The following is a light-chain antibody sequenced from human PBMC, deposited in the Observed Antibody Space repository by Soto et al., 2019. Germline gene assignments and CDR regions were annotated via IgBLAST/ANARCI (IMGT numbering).Light chain of an antibody. Sequence: EIVMTQSPATLSMSPGERATLSCRASQSVSSNLARYQQKPGQPPRLLIYGASARATGIPARFSGSGSGTEFTLTISSLQSEDFAVYYCQQYTNWPPWTFGQGTRVEIK. J-gene: IGKJ1*01. CDR2: GAS. V-gene: IGKV3-15*01. CDR3: QQYTNWPPWT. CDR1: QSVSSN.